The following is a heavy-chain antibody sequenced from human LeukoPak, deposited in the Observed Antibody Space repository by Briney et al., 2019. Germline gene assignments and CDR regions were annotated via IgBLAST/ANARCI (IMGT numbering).Heavy chain of an antibody. CDR3: ARDPNGDYIGAFDM. CDR1: GFTFSAYA. Sequence: GGCLRLSCTASGFTFSAYAMMWVRQAPGKGPEWVSAIRGGGTSEFYADSVKGRFRISRDNSKDTLFLQMNSLRAEDTAVYYCARDPNGDYIGAFDMWGPGTMVTVSS. J-gene: IGHJ3*02. CDR2: IRGGGTSE. V-gene: IGHV3-23*01. D-gene: IGHD4-17*01.